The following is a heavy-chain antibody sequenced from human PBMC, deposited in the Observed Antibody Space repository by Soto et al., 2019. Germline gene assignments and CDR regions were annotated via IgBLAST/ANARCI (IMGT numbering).Heavy chain of an antibody. CDR2: ISAYNGNK. CDR3: ARESNYFDY. V-gene: IGHV1-18*01. CDR1: GYILTSYG. Sequence: QVRLVQSGAEVKKPGASVKVSCKASGYILTSYGISWVRQAPGQGLEWMGWISAYNGNKKYAQKVQGRVTMTTDTSSSPAYMELRSLRSDDTAVYYCARESNYFDYWGQGTLVTVSS. J-gene: IGHJ4*02.